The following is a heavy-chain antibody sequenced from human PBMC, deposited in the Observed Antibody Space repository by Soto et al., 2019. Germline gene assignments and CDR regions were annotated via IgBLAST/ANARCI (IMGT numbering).Heavy chain of an antibody. CDR3: ARDPPFHPGSDGMDV. CDR2: IYYSGST. J-gene: IGHJ6*02. D-gene: IGHD6-25*01. Sequence: QVQLQESGPGLVKPSQTLSLTCTVSGGSISSGGYYWSWIRQHPGKGLEWIGYIYYSGSTYYNPSLKSRVTISVDTSKNQFSLKLSSVTAADRAVYYCARDPPFHPGSDGMDVWGQGTTVTVSS. V-gene: IGHV4-31*03. CDR1: GGSISSGGYY.